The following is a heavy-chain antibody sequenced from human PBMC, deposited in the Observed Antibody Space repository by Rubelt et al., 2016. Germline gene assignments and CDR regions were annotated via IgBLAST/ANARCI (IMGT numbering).Heavy chain of an antibody. CDR3: ARERVREIRYFDY. V-gene: IGHV4-34*01. Sequence: QVQLQQWGAGLLKPSETLSLTCAVYGGSFSGYYWSWIRQPPGKGLEWIGEINHSGSTNYNPALKGRVSRLVDTSKNQFSLKLSSVTAADTAVYYCARERVREIRYFDYWGQGTLVTVSS. D-gene: IGHD3-10*01. J-gene: IGHJ4*02. CDR2: INHSGST. CDR1: GGSFSGYY.